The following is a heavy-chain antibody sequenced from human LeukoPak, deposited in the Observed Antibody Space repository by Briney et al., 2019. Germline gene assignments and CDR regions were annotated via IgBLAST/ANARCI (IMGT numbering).Heavy chain of an antibody. V-gene: IGHV4-59*01. D-gene: IGHD3-3*01. CDR1: GGSIRSYY. CDR3: ARGSDYGDY. CDR2: MYYSGST. J-gene: IGHJ4*02. Sequence: SETLSLTYTVSGGSIRSYYWSWIRQPPGKGLEWIGYMYYSGSTNYNPSLKSRVTISINTSKNQFSLRLSSVTAADTAVYYCARGSDYGDYWGQGTLVAVSS.